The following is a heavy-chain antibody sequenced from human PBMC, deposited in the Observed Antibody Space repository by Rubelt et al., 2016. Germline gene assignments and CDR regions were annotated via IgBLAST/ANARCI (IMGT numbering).Heavy chain of an antibody. CDR3: AGGAYYYDSSGYDRPLDY. J-gene: IGHJ4*02. CDR1: GGSFSGYY. V-gene: IGHV4-34*01. Sequence: QVQLQQWGAGLLKPSETLSLTCAVYGGSFSGYYWSWIRQPPGKGLEWIGELNHSGSTNYNPSLKSGVTMSGDTSKNRVSWKLSSVDAADTAVYYCAGGAYYYDSSGYDRPLDYWGQGTLVTVSS. D-gene: IGHD3-22*01. CDR2: LNHSGST.